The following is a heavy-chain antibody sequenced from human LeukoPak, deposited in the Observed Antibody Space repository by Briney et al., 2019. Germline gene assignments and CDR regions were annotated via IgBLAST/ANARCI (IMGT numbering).Heavy chain of an antibody. CDR1: GGSVSSGTYY. D-gene: IGHD4-11*01. Sequence: SETLSLTCTVSGGSVSSGTYYWSWIRQPPGKGLEWIGYIYYSGSTNYNPSLKSRVTISVDTSKNQFSLKLSSVTAADTAVYYCARDRVRGNSNPFFDYWGQGTLVTVSS. CDR3: ARDRVRGNSNPFFDY. CDR2: IYYSGST. V-gene: IGHV4-61*01. J-gene: IGHJ4*02.